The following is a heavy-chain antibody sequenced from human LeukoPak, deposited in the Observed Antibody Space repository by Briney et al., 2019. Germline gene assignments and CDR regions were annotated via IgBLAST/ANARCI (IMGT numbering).Heavy chain of an antibody. CDR2: ISSSSSYI. Sequence: KPGGSLRLSWAASGFTFSSYSMNWVRQAPGKGMEWVSSISSSSSYISYADSVKGRFTISRDNAKNSMYLQMNSLRADDTAVYYCARDPAFDIWGQGTMVTVSS. CDR1: GFTFSSYS. J-gene: IGHJ3*02. V-gene: IGHV3-21*01. CDR3: ARDPAFDI.